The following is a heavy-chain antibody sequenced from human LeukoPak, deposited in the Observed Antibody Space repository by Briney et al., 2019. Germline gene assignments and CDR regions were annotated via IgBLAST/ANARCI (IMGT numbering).Heavy chain of an antibody. CDR2: IYYSGST. V-gene: IGHV4-61*05. Sequence: SETLSLTCTASGGSISSSSYYWGWIRQPPGKGLEWIGYIYYSGSTNYNPSLKSRVTISVDTSKNQFSLKLSSVTAADTAVYYCARTLPSFYYGDYRFDPWGQGTLVTVSS. CDR3: ARTLPSFYYGDYRFDP. CDR1: GGSISSSSYY. D-gene: IGHD4-17*01. J-gene: IGHJ5*02.